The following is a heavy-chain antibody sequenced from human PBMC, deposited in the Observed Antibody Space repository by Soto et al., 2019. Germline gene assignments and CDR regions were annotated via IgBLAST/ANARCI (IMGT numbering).Heavy chain of an antibody. CDR3: AKDSPESY. J-gene: IGHJ4*02. V-gene: IGHV3-23*01. CDR2: ISGSGGST. Sequence: PAWCMRLCCASCGFTFSSYAMSWVRQAPGKGLEWVSAISGSGGSTYYADSVKGRFTISRDNSKNTLYLQMNSLRAEDTAVYYCAKDSPESYWGQGTLVTVSS. CDR1: GFTFSSYA.